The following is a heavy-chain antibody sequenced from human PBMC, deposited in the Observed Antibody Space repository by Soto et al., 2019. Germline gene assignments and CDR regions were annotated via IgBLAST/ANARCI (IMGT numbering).Heavy chain of an antibody. CDR2: IIPLFGTV. D-gene: IGHD2-2*01. J-gene: IGHJ6*02. V-gene: IGHV1-69*01. CDR3: ARRFCSSPSCHYWGDGMDV. Sequence: QVHLVQSGAEVKKPGSSVKVSCEISGGTFSNYFISWIRQTPGQGLEWMGGIIPLFGTVNYAQKFQGRLTISADESTPTAYMHLSSLRSADTAVFYCARRFCSSPSCHYWGDGMDVWGQGTTVTVSS. CDR1: GGTFSNYF.